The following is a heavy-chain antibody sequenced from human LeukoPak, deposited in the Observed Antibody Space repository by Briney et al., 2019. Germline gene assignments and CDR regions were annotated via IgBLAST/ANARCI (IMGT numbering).Heavy chain of an antibody. CDR3: ARWRGHGWRVNDN. CDR1: GFTFSDYY. D-gene: IGHD6-19*01. J-gene: IGHJ4*02. Sequence: GGSLRLSCTASGFTFSDYYMRWIRQAPGKGLEWVSYISNSDSLTYYAESVKGRFTISRDNANTSLYLQMNSLRVEDTAVYYCARWRGHGWRVNDNWGQGTLVTVSS. V-gene: IGHV3-11*04. CDR2: ISNSDSLT.